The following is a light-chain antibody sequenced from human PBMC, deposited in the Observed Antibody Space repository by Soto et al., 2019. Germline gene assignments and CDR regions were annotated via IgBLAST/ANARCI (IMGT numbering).Light chain of an antibody. J-gene: IGKJ1*01. V-gene: IGKV1-39*01. Sequence: DIRMTQSPSSLSASVGDRVTITCRASQSISRSLNWYQQKPGKAPNLLIYGASSLQSGVPSRFSGSGSGTDFTLTISSLQPEDFVTYYCQQSYSGWTFGQGTKVEIK. CDR3: QQSYSGWT. CDR1: QSISRS. CDR2: GAS.